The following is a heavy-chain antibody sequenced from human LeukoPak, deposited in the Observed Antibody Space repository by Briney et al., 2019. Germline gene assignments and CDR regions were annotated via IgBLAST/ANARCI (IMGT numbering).Heavy chain of an antibody. D-gene: IGHD1-26*01. CDR1: GFIFSSYS. CDR3: ATSGSYRFDY. Sequence: PGGSLRLSCAASGFIFSSYSMNWVCQAPGKGLEWVSYISSSSSTIYYADSVKGRFTISRDNAQNSLYLQMNSLRDEDTAVYYCATSGSYRFDYWGQGTLVTVSS. CDR2: ISSSSSTI. J-gene: IGHJ4*02. V-gene: IGHV3-48*02.